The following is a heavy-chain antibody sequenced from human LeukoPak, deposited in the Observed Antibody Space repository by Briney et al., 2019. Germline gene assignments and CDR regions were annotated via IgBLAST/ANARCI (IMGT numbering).Heavy chain of an antibody. Sequence: GASVTVSFTASGGTFSSYAISWVRQAPGQGLEWMGGIIPIFGTANYAQRFQGRVTITADESTSTAYMELSSLRSEDTAVYYCARDWYSTRSRGGYFDYWGQGTLVTVSS. CDR2: IIPIFGTA. D-gene: IGHD6-13*01. J-gene: IGHJ4*02. CDR3: ARDWYSTRSRGGYFDY. CDR1: GGTFSSYA. V-gene: IGHV1-69*13.